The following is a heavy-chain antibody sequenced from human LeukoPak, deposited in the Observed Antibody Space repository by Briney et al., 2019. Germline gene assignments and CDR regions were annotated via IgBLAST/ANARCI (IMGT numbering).Heavy chain of an antibody. Sequence: KSSETLSLTCTVSGGSISSYYWSWIRQPPGKGLEWIGYIYYSGSTNYNPSLKSRVTISVDTSKNQFSLKLSSVTAADTAVYYCAKTRWPYYYDSSGSRDAFDIWGQGTMVTVSS. J-gene: IGHJ3*02. CDR2: IYYSGST. V-gene: IGHV4-59*01. D-gene: IGHD3-22*01. CDR3: AKTRWPYYYDSSGSRDAFDI. CDR1: GGSISSYY.